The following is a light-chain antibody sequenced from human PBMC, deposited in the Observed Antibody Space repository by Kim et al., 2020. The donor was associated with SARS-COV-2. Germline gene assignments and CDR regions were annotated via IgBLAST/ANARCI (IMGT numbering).Light chain of an antibody. CDR1: HTVTNNY. Sequence: PGERATLSCWAIHTVTNNYLAWYQHKPGQAPRLLLYVASNRASGIPYRFSGSWSATYFTLTISSLEPEDFAVYYCQHYYTSPTGTFGHGT. V-gene: IGKV3-20*01. J-gene: IGKJ1*01. CDR3: QHYYTSPTGT. CDR2: VAS.